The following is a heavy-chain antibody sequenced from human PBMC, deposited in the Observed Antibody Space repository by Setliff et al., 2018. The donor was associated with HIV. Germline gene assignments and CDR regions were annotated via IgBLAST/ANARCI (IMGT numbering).Heavy chain of an antibody. D-gene: IGHD2-2*01. V-gene: IGHV3-23*01. CDR1: GGSISSSN. CDR2: ISGSGGST. J-gene: IGHJ4*02. Sequence: PSETLSLTCAVSGGSISSSNWWSWVRQPPGKGLEWVSAISGSGGSTYYADSVKGRFTISRDNAKNSLFLQMNSLGVEDTAFYYCARGSCSSASCSIDCWGQGTLVTVSS. CDR3: ARGSCSSASCSIDC.